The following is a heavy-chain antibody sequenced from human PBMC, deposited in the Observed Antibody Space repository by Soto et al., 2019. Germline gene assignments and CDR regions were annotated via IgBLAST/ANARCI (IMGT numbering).Heavy chain of an antibody. D-gene: IGHD6-19*01. Sequence: QVQLVESGGGVVQPGRSLRLSCAASGFTFSTFGMHWIRQAPGKGLEWVAVISFDGSNKYYADSVKGRFTISRDNSKNTLYVEMNRLRPEDTAVYYCAKDRGSGWTNFDYCGQGTLVTVSS. V-gene: IGHV3-30*18. CDR2: ISFDGSNK. J-gene: IGHJ4*02. CDR3: AKDRGSGWTNFDY. CDR1: GFTFSTFG.